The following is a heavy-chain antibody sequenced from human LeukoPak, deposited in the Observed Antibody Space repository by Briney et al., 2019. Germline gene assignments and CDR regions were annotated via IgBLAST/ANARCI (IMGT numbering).Heavy chain of an antibody. D-gene: IGHD3-22*01. CDR3: AKNYYDSSGLFDY. V-gene: IGHV3-21*01. J-gene: IGHJ4*02. CDR2: ISSSSSYL. CDR1: GFTFSSYS. Sequence: GGSLRLSCAASGFTFSSYSMNWVRQAPGKGLEWVSSISSSSSYLYYADSVKGRFTISRDNAKNSLHLQMNSLRAEDTAVYYCAKNYYDSSGLFDYWGQGTLVIVSS.